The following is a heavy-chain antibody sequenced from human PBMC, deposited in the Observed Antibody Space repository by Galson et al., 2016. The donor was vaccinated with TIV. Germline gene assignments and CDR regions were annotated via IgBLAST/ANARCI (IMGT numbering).Heavy chain of an antibody. V-gene: IGHV4-34*01. CDR2: INHSGHT. D-gene: IGHD2-15*01. CDR1: GGSLSDYY. Sequence: LSLTCAVYGGSLSDYYWSWIRQPPGKGLEWIGEINHSGHTHHNPSLKSRVTISLDTSKNQFSLTLTSVTAADTALFYCARVRRGNVGVVDATDAFDIWGQGTMVTVSS. CDR3: ARVRRGNVGVVDATDAFDI. J-gene: IGHJ3*02.